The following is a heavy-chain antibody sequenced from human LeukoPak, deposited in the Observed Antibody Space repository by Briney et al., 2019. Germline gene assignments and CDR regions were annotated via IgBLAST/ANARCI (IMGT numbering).Heavy chain of an antibody. J-gene: IGHJ6*03. CDR3: AKTYGSGSYLSYYMDV. Sequence: SETLSLTCTVSGGSISSYYWSWIRQPPRKGLEWIGYIYYSGSTNYNPSLKSRVTISVDTSKNQFSLKLSSVTAADTAVYYCAKTYGSGSYLSYYMDVWGKGTTVTVSS. V-gene: IGHV4-59*01. D-gene: IGHD3-10*01. CDR1: GGSISSYY. CDR2: IYYSGST.